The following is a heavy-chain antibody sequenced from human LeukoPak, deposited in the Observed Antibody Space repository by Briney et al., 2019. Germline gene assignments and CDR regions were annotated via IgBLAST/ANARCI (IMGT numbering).Heavy chain of an antibody. V-gene: IGHV3-23*01. D-gene: IGHD3-22*01. CDR3: AKGGGSGYYYFDY. CDR1: GFTFSSYA. Sequence: PGGSLRLSCAASGFTFSSYAMSWVRQAPGKGLEWVSAISGSGGSTYYADSVKGRFTISRDNSKNTLYVQMNSLRAEDTAVYYCAKGGGSGYYYFDYWGRGTLVTVSS. J-gene: IGHJ4*02. CDR2: ISGSGGST.